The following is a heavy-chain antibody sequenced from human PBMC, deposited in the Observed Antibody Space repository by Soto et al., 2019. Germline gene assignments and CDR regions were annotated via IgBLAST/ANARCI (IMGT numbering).Heavy chain of an antibody. Sequence: PSETLSLTCAVYGGSFSGYYWSWIRQPPGKGLEWIGEINHSGSTNYNPSLKSRGTIAVDTSKNQFSLKLSSVTAADTAVYYCARVMFMRYFDWLLCNWFDPWGQGTLVAVSS. CDR2: INHSGST. V-gene: IGHV4-34*01. J-gene: IGHJ5*02. D-gene: IGHD3-9*01. CDR1: GGSFSGYY. CDR3: ARVMFMRYFDWLLCNWFDP.